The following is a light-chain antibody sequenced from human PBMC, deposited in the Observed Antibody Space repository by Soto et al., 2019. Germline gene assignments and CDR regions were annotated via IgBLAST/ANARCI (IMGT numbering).Light chain of an antibody. V-gene: IGLV1-40*01. CDR3: QSYDVSLSVVV. Sequence: QSVLTQPPSVSGAPGQRVTISCTGSSSNIGAGYDVHWYQQFPGTAPKLLIYVNSNRPSGVPDRFSGSKSGTSASLAITGLQAEYEADYYCQSYDVSLSVVVFGGGTKVTVL. CDR1: SSNIGAGYD. CDR2: VNS. J-gene: IGLJ2*01.